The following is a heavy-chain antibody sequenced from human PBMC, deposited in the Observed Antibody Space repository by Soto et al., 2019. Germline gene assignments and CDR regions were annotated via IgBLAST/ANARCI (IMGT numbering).Heavy chain of an antibody. CDR3: ARGRNGMDV. V-gene: IGHV4-59*01. CDR2: IYYRGST. J-gene: IGHJ6*02. Sequence: SETLSLTCTVSGGSISSYYLSWIRQPPGKGLEWIGYIYYRGSTNYNPSLKSRVTISVATSKNQFSLKLSSVTAEDTAVYYCARGRNGMDVWGQGTTVTVS. CDR1: GGSISSYY.